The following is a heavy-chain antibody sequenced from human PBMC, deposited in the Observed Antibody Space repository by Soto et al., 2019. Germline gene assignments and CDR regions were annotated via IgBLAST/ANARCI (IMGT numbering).Heavy chain of an antibody. CDR2: INPKNGET. Sequence: AASVKVSCKASGYTFSSYGIFCVRQAPGQGLEWMGWINPKNGETKYAQRLHGRVTITTDTSTTTAYMELRSLRSDDMAVYYCARGEHSRNYLYYYSMDVWGQGPRATVSS. CDR1: GYTFSSYG. V-gene: IGHV1-18*03. D-gene: IGHD2-15*01. CDR3: ARGEHSRNYLYYYSMDV. J-gene: IGHJ6*02.